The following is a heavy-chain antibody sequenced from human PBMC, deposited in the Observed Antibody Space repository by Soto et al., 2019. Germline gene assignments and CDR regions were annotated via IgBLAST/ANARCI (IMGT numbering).Heavy chain of an antibody. Sequence: SETLSLTCTVSGGSISSSSYYWGWIRQPPGKGLEWIGSIYYSGSTYYNPSLKSRVTISVDTSKNQFSLKLSSVTAADTAVYYCASQRTYYDFWSGYSNFDYWGQGTLVTVSS. CDR1: GGSISSSSYY. V-gene: IGHV4-39*01. CDR2: IYYSGST. J-gene: IGHJ4*02. CDR3: ASQRTYYDFWSGYSNFDY. D-gene: IGHD3-3*01.